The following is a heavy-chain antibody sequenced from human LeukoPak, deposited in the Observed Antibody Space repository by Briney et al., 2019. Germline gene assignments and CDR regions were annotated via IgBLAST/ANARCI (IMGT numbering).Heavy chain of an antibody. CDR3: ARTPAAAALGDY. D-gene: IGHD6-13*01. J-gene: IGHJ4*02. V-gene: IGHV1-2*02. Sequence: ASVKVSCKASGYTFTGYYMHWVRQAPGQGLEWMGWINPNSGGTNYAQKFQGRVTMTRDTSISTAYMELSRLRSDDTAVYYCARTPAAAALGDYWGQGTLVTVSS. CDR2: INPNSGGT. CDR1: GYTFTGYY.